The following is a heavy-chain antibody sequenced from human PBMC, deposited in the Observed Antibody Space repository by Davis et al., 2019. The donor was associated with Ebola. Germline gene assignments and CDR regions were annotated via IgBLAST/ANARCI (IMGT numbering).Heavy chain of an antibody. CDR2: ISSSSSYI. CDR3: ARDRGEHYDFWSGYHYGMDV. CDR1: GGSISSYY. J-gene: IGHJ6*02. Sequence: GGSLRLSCTVSGGSISSYYWNWVRQAPGKGLEWVSSISSSSSYIYYADSVKGRFTISRDNAKNSLYLQMNSLRAEDTAVYYCARDRGEHYDFWSGYHYGMDVWGQGTTVTVSS. V-gene: IGHV3-21*01. D-gene: IGHD3-3*01.